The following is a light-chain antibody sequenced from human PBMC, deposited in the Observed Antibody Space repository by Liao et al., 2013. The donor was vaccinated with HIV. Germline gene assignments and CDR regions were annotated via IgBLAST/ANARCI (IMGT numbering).Light chain of an antibody. J-gene: IGLJ1*01. V-gene: IGLV3-1*01. Sequence: SYELSQPPSVSVSPGQTANIACSGHKLGEKYISWYQQKPGQSPVLVIYEDTKRPSGIPERFSGSNSGHTATLTISGTQSMDEADYYCQAWDIDTGVFGTGTKVTVL. CDR1: KLGEKY. CDR3: QAWDIDTGV. CDR2: EDT.